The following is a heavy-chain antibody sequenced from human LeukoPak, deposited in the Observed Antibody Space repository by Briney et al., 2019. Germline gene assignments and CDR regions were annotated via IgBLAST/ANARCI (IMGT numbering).Heavy chain of an antibody. CDR3: ARSGRYGDYGCR. CDR2: ISAYNGNT. V-gene: IGHV1-18*01. D-gene: IGHD4-17*01. J-gene: IGHJ4*02. Sequence: ASVKVSCKASGYTFTSYGISWVRQAPGQGLEWMGWISAYNGNTNYAQKLQGRVAVTTDTSTSTAYMELRSLRSDDTAVYYCARSGRYGDYGCRWGQGTLVTVSS. CDR1: GYTFTSYG.